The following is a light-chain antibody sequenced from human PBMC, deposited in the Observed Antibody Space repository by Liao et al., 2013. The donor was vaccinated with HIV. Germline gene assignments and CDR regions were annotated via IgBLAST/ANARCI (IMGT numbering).Light chain of an antibody. CDR1: KLGDKN. V-gene: IGLV3-1*01. J-gene: IGLJ1*01. CDR3: QAWDSSTNYV. CDR2: QSS. Sequence: SYELTQPPSVSVSPGQTASITCSGDKLGDKNVCWYQQRPGQSPVLLIYQSSRRPSGIPERFSGSNSGNTATLTISGTQAMDEADYYCQAWDSSTNYVFGTGTKVTVL.